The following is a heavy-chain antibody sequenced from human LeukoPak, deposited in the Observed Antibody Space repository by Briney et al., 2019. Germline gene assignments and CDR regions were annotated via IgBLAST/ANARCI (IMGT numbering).Heavy chain of an antibody. CDR2: INPNSGGT. Sequence: ASVKVSCKASGYTFTGYYMHWVRQAPGQGLEWMGRINPNSGGTNYAQKFQGRVTMTTDTSTSTAYMELRSLRSDDTAVYYCARDHAGAFGPDYWGQGTLVTVSS. V-gene: IGHV1-2*06. J-gene: IGHJ4*02. D-gene: IGHD3-3*01. CDR1: GYTFTGYY. CDR3: ARDHAGAFGPDY.